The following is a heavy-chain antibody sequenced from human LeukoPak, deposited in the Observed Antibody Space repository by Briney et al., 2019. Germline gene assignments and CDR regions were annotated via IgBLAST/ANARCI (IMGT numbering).Heavy chain of an antibody. V-gene: IGHV3-30*03. Sequence: GGSLRLSCVASGFNFSNHFMHWVRQAPGKGLEWVAVISDDGSNKNYADSVKGRCTISRDNSKNTLYLQMNRMRVEDTAVYYCAVAYSTSGYYPVDYWGQGALVTVSS. CDR2: ISDDGSNK. CDR1: GFNFSNHF. CDR3: AVAYSTSGYYPVDY. D-gene: IGHD3-22*01. J-gene: IGHJ4*02.